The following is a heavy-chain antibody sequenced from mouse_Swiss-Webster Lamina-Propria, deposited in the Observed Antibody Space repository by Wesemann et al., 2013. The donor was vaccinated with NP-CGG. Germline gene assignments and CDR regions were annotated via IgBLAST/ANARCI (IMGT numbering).Heavy chain of an antibody. CDR2: ISTYYGDA. V-gene: IGHV1S137*01. D-gene: IGHD1-1*01. CDR1: GYTFTDYA. Sequence: QVQLQQSGAELVRPGVSVKISCKGSGYTFTDYAMHWVKQSHAKSLEWIGVISTYYGDASYNQKFKGKATMTVDKSSSTAYMELARLTSEDSAIYYCAREVLSHFDYWGQGTTLTVSS. CDR3: AREVLSHFDY. J-gene: IGHJ2*01.